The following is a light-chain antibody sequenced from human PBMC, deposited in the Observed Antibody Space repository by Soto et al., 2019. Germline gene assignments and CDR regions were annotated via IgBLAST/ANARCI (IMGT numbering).Light chain of an antibody. CDR1: QSVDSN. Sequence: EIVMTQSPATLSVSPGERATLSCRASQSVDSNLVWYQQKPGQSPRLLIFRASTRASGIPARFSGSGSGTEFTLTISSLQSEDFAVYYCQQYHNWWTFGQGTKVDIK. J-gene: IGKJ1*01. V-gene: IGKV3-15*01. CDR3: QQYHNWWT. CDR2: RAS.